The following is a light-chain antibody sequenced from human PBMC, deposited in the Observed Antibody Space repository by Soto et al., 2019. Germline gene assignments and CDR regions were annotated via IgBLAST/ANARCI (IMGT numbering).Light chain of an antibody. V-gene: IGKV3-20*01. CDR1: QSVSSSY. J-gene: IGKJ4*01. CDR3: QQYGSSPLT. Sequence: EIVLTQSPGTLSLSPGERATLSCRASQSVSSSYLAWYQQKPGQAPRLLIYGASSRATGIPDRFSGSGSGTGFTLTISSLEPEDFAVYYCQQYGSSPLTFGGGTKVEIK. CDR2: GAS.